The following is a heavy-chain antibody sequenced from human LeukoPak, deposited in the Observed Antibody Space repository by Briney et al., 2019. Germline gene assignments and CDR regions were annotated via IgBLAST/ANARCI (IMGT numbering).Heavy chain of an antibody. CDR1: GFTFSSYA. CDR2: ISYDGSNK. D-gene: IGHD3-22*01. V-gene: IGHV3-30-3*01. CDR3: ATSSGYYLGRLIK. Sequence: GGSLRLSCAASGFTFSSYAMHWVRQAPGKGLEWVAVISYDGSNKYYADSVKGRFTISRDNSKNTLYLQMNSLRAEDTAVYYCATSSGYYLGRLIKWGQGTLVTVSS. J-gene: IGHJ4*02.